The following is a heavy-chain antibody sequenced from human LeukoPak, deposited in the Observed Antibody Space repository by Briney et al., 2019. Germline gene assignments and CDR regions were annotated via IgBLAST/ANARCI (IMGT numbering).Heavy chain of an antibody. Sequence: ASVKVSRKASGYTFTGYYMHWVRQAPGQGLEWMGWINPNSGGTNYAQKFQGRVTMTRDTSISTAYMELSRLRSDDTAVYYCARRGISRWTNDYWGQGTLVTVSS. CDR1: GYTFTGYY. V-gene: IGHV1-2*02. D-gene: IGHD3-3*01. CDR2: INPNSGGT. CDR3: ARRGISRWTNDY. J-gene: IGHJ4*02.